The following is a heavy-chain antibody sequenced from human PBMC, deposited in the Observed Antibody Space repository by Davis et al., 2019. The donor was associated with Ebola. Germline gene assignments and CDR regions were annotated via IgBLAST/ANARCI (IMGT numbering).Heavy chain of an antibody. Sequence: GGSLRLSCAVSGFTVSSNYMSWVRQAPGKGLEWVANIKQDGSEKYYVDSVKGRFTIFRDNAKNSLYLQMNSLRDEDTAVYYCARLPAARNLGPQDWGQGTLVTVSS. D-gene: IGHD6-6*01. CDR3: ARLPAARNLGPQD. J-gene: IGHJ4*02. CDR1: GFTVSSNY. V-gene: IGHV3-7*01. CDR2: IKQDGSEK.